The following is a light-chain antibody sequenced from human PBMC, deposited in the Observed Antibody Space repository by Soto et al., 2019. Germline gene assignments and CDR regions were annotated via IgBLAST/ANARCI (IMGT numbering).Light chain of an antibody. Sequence: QSALTQPASVSGSPGQSITISCTGTSRDIGAYHFVSWYQQHPGKAPKLMLYDVNIRPSGVSNRCSGSKSGNTASLTISGLQAEDEADYYCTSWTTSTTMIFGGGTKLTVL. V-gene: IGLV2-14*03. CDR2: DVN. CDR1: SRDIGAYHF. J-gene: IGLJ2*01. CDR3: TSWTTSTTMI.